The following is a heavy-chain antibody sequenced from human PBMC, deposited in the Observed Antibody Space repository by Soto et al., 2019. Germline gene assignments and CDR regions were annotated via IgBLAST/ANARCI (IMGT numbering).Heavy chain of an antibody. V-gene: IGHV1-69*19. CDR3: AREVQVHTPEFVY. CDR1: GGTFNTYA. CDR2: ISPMFGAA. Sequence: QVQLVQSGAEMKKPGSSVKVSCQSSGGTFNTYAMNWVRQAPGQGPEWMGDISPMFGAANYAPKFQGRVTMTADESTGTSYMQLSSLTSEDTALYFCAREVQVHTPEFVYWGQGTLVTVSS. J-gene: IGHJ4*02. D-gene: IGHD3-10*01.